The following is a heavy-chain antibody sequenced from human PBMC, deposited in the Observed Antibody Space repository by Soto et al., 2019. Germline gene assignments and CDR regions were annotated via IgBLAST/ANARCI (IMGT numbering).Heavy chain of an antibody. Sequence: GESLKISCKGSGYSFTSYWIGWVRQMPGKGLEWMGIIYPGDSDTRYSPSFQGQVTISANKSISTAYLQWSSLKASDTAMYYCARFFWYCSSRYQAFSFWGQRSLVPVSS. D-gene: IGHD6-13*01. CDR2: IYPGDSDT. CDR1: GYSFTSYW. CDR3: ARFFWYCSSRYQAFSF. J-gene: IGHJ3*01. V-gene: IGHV5-51*01.